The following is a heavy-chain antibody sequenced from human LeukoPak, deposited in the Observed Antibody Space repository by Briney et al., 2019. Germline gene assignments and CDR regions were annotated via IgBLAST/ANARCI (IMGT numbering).Heavy chain of an antibody. D-gene: IGHD6-13*01. CDR1: GCTVSSNY. Sequence: GGSLRLSCAASGCTVSSNYMSWVRQAPGKGLEWVAVIYSGGSTYYADSVKGRFTISRDNSKNTLYLQMNSLRAEDTAVYYCAREPSSSWDGLYYYYGMDVWGQGPTVPVSS. CDR3: AREPSSSWDGLYYYYGMDV. CDR2: IYSGGST. V-gene: IGHV3-66*01. J-gene: IGHJ6*02.